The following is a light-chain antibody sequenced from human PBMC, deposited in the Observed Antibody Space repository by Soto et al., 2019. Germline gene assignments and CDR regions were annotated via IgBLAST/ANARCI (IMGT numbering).Light chain of an antibody. CDR2: GAS. CDR1: QSISSSY. Sequence: EIVLTQSPGTLSLSPGERATLSCRASQSISSSYLAWYQQKPGQAPRLLIYGASSRATGIPVRFSGSGSATDFTLTISRLEPEDFAVYFCQHHGSSPRTFGQGTKVEIK. J-gene: IGKJ1*01. CDR3: QHHGSSPRT. V-gene: IGKV3-20*01.